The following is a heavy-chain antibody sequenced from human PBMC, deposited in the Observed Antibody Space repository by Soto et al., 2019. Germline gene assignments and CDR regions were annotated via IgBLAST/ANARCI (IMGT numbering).Heavy chain of an antibody. CDR2: IYHTGST. D-gene: IGHD3-10*01. Sequence: PSETLSLTCAGSCYSISSGYYWGWIRQPPGKGLEWIGSIYHTGSTHYNPSLKSRVTISVDTSKNQFSLKLSSVTAADTAVYYCARKSFFDYWGQGTLVTVSS. J-gene: IGHJ4*02. CDR1: CYSISSGYY. CDR3: ARKSFFDY. V-gene: IGHV4-38-2*01.